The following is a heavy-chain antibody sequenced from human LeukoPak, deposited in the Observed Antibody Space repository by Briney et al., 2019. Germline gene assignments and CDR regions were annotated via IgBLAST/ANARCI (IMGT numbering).Heavy chain of an antibody. CDR1: GFIFSDYY. D-gene: IGHD3-22*01. Sequence: GGSLRLSCAASGFIFSDYYMDWVRQAPGKGLEWVSYISSSGSTISYAESVEGRFTVSRDNARNSVYLQMNSLRAEDTAVYYCARNFYDSSGYYRIDSWGQGTLVTVSS. CDR3: ARNFYDSSGYYRIDS. J-gene: IGHJ4*02. V-gene: IGHV3-11*01. CDR2: ISSSGSTI.